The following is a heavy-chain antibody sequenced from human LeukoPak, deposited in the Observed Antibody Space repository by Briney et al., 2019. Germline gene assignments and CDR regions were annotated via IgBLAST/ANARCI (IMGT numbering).Heavy chain of an antibody. J-gene: IGHJ6*02. CDR3: AKDNSLIYYYYGMDV. CDR1: GFTFSSYS. D-gene: IGHD2-8*01. V-gene: IGHV3-23*01. Sequence: GGSLRLSCAASGFTFSSYSMNWVRQAPGKGLEWVSGISGSGGSTYYADSVKGRFTISRDNSKNTLYLQMNSLRAEDTAVYYCAKDNSLIYYYYGMDVWGQGTTVTVSS. CDR2: ISGSGGST.